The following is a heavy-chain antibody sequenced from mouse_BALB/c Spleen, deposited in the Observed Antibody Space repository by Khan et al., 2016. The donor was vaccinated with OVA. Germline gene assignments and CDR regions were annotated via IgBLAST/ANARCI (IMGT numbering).Heavy chain of an antibody. V-gene: IGHV1S135*01. D-gene: IGHD2-2*01. Sequence: VQLQQSGPELMKPGPSVKISCKASGYSFTTYYIHWVIQTHGKSLEWIGYIDPFSGGTTYTQKFKGKATLTVDKSSSTAYIHLSNLTSEDSAVYYCTRHGYVAWFAYWGQGTLVTVSA. CDR3: TRHGYVAWFAY. J-gene: IGHJ3*01. CDR2: IDPFSGGT. CDR1: GYSFTTYY.